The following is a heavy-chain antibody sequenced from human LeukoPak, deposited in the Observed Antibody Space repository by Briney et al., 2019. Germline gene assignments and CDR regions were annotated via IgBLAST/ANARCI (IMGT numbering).Heavy chain of an antibody. CDR2: ITDSGGST. V-gene: IGHV3-23*01. J-gene: IGHJ2*01. Sequence: GGSLRLSCAASGFTFINYAMSWVRQAPGKGLEWVSVITDSGGSTYYADSVKGRFTISRDNSKNTLYLQMNSLRAEDTAVYYCAKDRNRYDFWSGYYTPGYFDLWGRGTLVTVSS. CDR3: AKDRNRYDFWSGYYTPGYFDL. CDR1: GFTFINYA. D-gene: IGHD3-3*01.